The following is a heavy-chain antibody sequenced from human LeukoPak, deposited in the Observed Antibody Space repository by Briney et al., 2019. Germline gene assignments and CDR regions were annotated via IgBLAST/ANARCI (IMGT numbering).Heavy chain of an antibody. D-gene: IGHD1-26*01. CDR2: IYYSGST. Sequence: SETLSFTCTVSGGSISSYYWSWIRQPPGKGLEWTGYIYYSGSTNYNPSLKSRVTISVDTSKNQFSLKLSSVTAADTAVYYCARHKGGSYGDYFDYWGQGTLVTVSS. V-gene: IGHV4-59*08. J-gene: IGHJ4*02. CDR3: ARHKGGSYGDYFDY. CDR1: GGSISSYY.